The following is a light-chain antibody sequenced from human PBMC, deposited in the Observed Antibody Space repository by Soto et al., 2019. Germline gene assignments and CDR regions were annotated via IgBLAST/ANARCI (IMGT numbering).Light chain of an antibody. Sequence: EVVLTQSPATLSLSPGDRATLSCRASQSVDIYLAWYQQKPGQAPRLLIYDASNRAAGIPARFSGSGSGTDFILTISSLEPEDIAVYYCQQRKYWPPLTFGQGTRLEIK. J-gene: IGKJ5*01. CDR2: DAS. CDR3: QQRKYWPPLT. CDR1: QSVDIY. V-gene: IGKV3-11*01.